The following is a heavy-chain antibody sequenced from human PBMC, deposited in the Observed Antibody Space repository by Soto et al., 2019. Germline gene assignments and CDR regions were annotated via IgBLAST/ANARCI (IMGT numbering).Heavy chain of an antibody. J-gene: IGHJ4*02. D-gene: IGHD3-3*01. V-gene: IGHV3-23*01. CDR2: ISGSDGKT. Sequence: GSLRLSCEASGFSFVSYALSWVRQAPGKGLELVSTISGSDGKTFYADAVKGRFSISRDTSQNTLYLQMNSLRADDTAIYYCARWSYLDYWGQGTRVTVPS. CDR1: GFSFVSYA. CDR3: ARWSYLDY.